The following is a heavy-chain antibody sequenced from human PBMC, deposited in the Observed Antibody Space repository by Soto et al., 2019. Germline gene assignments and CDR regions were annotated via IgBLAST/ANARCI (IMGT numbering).Heavy chain of an antibody. Sequence: PGGSLRLSCEASGFIFSTTDMSWVRQAPGKGLEWVSTIYGDGRTTYYADSVRGRFSISRDNSKNMVYLQMDSLRVDDTAIYYCVKNSGWFNSWGQGSLVTAFS. CDR1: GFIFSTTD. CDR3: VKNSGWFNS. D-gene: IGHD3-10*01. J-gene: IGHJ5*01. V-gene: IGHV3-23*01. CDR2: IYGDGRTT.